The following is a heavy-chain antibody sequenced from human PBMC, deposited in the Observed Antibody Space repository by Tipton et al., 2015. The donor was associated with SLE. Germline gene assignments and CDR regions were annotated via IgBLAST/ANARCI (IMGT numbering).Heavy chain of an antibody. V-gene: IGHV4-39*01. D-gene: IGHD1-7*01. CDR3: ARGSSSGTTIYWFDP. Sequence: TLSLTCTVSGGSISSSSYYWGWIRQPPGKGLEWIGSIYYSGSTYYNPSLKSRVTISVDTSKNQFSLELSSVTAADTAVYYCARGSSSGTTIYWFDPWGQGTLVTVSS. CDR1: GGSISSSSYY. J-gene: IGHJ5*02. CDR2: IYYSGST.